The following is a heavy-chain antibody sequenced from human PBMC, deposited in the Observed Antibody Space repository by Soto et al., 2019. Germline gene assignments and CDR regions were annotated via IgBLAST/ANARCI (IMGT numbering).Heavy chain of an antibody. CDR1: GGSVSSGSYY. V-gene: IGHV4-61*01. Sequence: QVQLQESGPGLVKPSETLSLTCTVSGGSVSSGSYYWSWIRQPPGKGLEWIGYIYYSGSTNYNPSLKGRVTISVYTSTNQFSLKLSSVTAADTAVDYCARVPIFGVVIKNDYYGMDVWGQGTTVTVSS. D-gene: IGHD3-3*01. CDR2: IYYSGST. J-gene: IGHJ6*02. CDR3: ARVPIFGVVIKNDYYGMDV.